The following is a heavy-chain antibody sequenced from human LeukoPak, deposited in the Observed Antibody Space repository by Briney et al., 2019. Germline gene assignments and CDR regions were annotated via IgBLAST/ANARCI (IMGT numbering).Heavy chain of an antibody. J-gene: IGHJ6*03. V-gene: IGHV4-39*01. CDR3: ARVPTTTNLYYYYMDV. CDR2: IYYSGTT. D-gene: IGHD1-14*01. Sequence: PSETLSLTCTVSGGSISSSSYYWGWIRQPPGKGLEWIGTIYYSGTTYYNPSLKSRVTISVDTSKNQFSLKLSSMTAADTAVYYCARVPTTTNLYYYYMDVWGRGTTVTVSS. CDR1: GGSISSSSYY.